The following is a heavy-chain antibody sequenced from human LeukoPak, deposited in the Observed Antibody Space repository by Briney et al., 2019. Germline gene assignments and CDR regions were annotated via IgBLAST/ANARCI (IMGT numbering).Heavy chain of an antibody. CDR2: IIPIFGTA. Sequence: SSVKVSCKASGGTFSSYAISWVRQAPGQGLEWMGGIIPIFGTANYAKKFQGRVTITADESTSTAYMELSSLRSEDTAVYYCAARGDYGDYVRFDYWGQGTLVTVSS. J-gene: IGHJ4*02. CDR1: GGTFSSYA. V-gene: IGHV1-69*01. CDR3: AARGDYGDYVRFDY. D-gene: IGHD4-17*01.